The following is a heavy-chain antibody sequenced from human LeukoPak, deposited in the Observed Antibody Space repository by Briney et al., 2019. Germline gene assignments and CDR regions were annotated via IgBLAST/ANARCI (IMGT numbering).Heavy chain of an antibody. D-gene: IGHD3-3*01. CDR2: ISSSSSYI. CDR3: ARDSGDFWSGYYTWIDY. Sequence: GGSLRLSCAASGFTFSNYAMSWVRQAPGKGLEWVSSISSSSSYIYYADSVKGRFTISRDNAKNSLYLQMNSLRAEDTAVYYCARDSGDFWSGYYTWIDYWGQGTLVTVSS. J-gene: IGHJ4*02. V-gene: IGHV3-21*01. CDR1: GFTFSNYA.